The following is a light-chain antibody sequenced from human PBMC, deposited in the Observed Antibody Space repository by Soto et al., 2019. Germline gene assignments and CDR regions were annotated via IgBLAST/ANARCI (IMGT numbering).Light chain of an antibody. J-gene: IGLJ1*01. CDR2: EVS. V-gene: IGLV2-14*01. Sequence: QSGLAHPASVSFSPGQSITISCTGTSSDVGSYNYVSLYQLHPGKAPKLMIYEVSNRPSGVSNRFSGSKSGDTASLTISGLQAEDEADYYCSSYKTRTTLYVFGTGTKVTVL. CDR3: SSYKTRTTLYV. CDR1: SSDVGSYNY.